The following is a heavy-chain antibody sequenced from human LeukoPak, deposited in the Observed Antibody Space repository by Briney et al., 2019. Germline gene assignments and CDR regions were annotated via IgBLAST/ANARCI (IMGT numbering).Heavy chain of an antibody. D-gene: IGHD3-22*01. CDR3: ARNLAYYDSSTPGFDY. Sequence: ASVRVSCKASGYTFTSYAMNWVRQAPGQGLEWMGWINPNSGGTNYAQKFQGWVTMTRDTSISTAYMELSRLRSDDTAVYYCARNLAYYDSSTPGFDYWGQGTLVTVSS. V-gene: IGHV1-2*04. CDR2: INPNSGGT. CDR1: GYTFTSYA. J-gene: IGHJ4*02.